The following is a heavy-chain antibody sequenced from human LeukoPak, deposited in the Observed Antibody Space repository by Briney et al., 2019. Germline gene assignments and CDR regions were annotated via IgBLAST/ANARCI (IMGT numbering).Heavy chain of an antibody. D-gene: IGHD2-8*01. V-gene: IGHV5-51*01. CDR1: GYSFTNYW. CDR3: ARVPFVVMGDTGNWLDA. Sequence: ESLKISCQVSGYSFTNYWIGWVRQMPGKGLEWMGSIDPGDSDTRYSPSFQGQVTISADKSISTAYLQWSSLKASDTAMYYCARVPFVVMGDTGNWLDAWGQGTPVTVSS. J-gene: IGHJ5*02. CDR2: IDPGDSDT.